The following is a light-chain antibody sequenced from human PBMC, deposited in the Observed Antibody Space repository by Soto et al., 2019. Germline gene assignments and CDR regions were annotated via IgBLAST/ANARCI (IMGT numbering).Light chain of an antibody. J-gene: IGKJ2*01. CDR1: QSVTSN. CDR2: GAS. Sequence: EIVMTQSPATLSVSPGERATLSCRASQSVTSNLAWYQQKPGRAPRLLIYGASTRATGIPARFSGSGSWTEFTLTISNLQSEYFALYYCQHYFNWPYTFGQGTKLEIK. CDR3: QHYFNWPYT. V-gene: IGKV3-15*01.